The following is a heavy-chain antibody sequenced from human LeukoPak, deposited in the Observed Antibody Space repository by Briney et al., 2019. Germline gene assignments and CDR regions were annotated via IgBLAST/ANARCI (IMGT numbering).Heavy chain of an antibody. J-gene: IGHJ4*02. D-gene: IGHD3-3*01. V-gene: IGHV1-24*01. Sequence: ASVKLSCKVSGNSLTDLNIQWVRQAPGKGLECMGGFDPEQAKTVYAESFQGRVIMTEDPSTDTAYMELSSLRSEDTAIYYCATRSGDFWSGYENWGQGTLVIVSS. CDR2: FDPEQAKT. CDR3: ATRSGDFWSGYEN. CDR1: GNSLTDLN.